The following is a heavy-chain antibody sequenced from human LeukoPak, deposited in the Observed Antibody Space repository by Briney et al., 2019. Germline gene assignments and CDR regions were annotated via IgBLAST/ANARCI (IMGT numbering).Heavy chain of an antibody. Sequence: KSSETLSLTCAVSGVFSYDYYWSWVRQTPGKGLEWIGEINHSGYTNDSPSLKSRVTLSIDTSRKQFSLNLRSVTVADSGIYYCTRMTTGHDYWGQGTLVTVSS. V-gene: IGHV4-34*01. CDR3: TRMTTGHDY. CDR1: GVFSYDYY. CDR2: INHSGYT. J-gene: IGHJ4*02. D-gene: IGHD4-17*01.